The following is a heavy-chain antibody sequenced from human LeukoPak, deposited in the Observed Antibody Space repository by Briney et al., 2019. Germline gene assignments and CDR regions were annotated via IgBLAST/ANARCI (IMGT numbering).Heavy chain of an antibody. J-gene: IGHJ4*02. Sequence: GGSLRLSCAASGFTFSSYAMSWVRQAPGKGLEWVSAISGSGGSTYYADSVKGRFTISRDNSKNTLYLQMNSLRAEDTAVYYCAKDVGSGYRIYYFDYWGQGTLVTVSS. CDR1: GFTFSSYA. V-gene: IGHV3-23*01. CDR2: ISGSGGST. CDR3: AKDVGSGYRIYYFDY. D-gene: IGHD5-18*01.